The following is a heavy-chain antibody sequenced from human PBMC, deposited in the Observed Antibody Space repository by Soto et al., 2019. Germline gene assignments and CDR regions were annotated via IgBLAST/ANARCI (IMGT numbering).Heavy chain of an antibody. CDR1: GYTFTSYG. CDR2: ISAYNGNT. D-gene: IGHD4-4*01. J-gene: IGHJ6*02. Sequence: QVQLVQSGAEVKKPGASVKVSCKASGYTFTSYGISWVRQAPGQGLEWMGWISAYNGNTKYSQKFQGRVTITRDTSASTAYMELSSLRSEDTAVYYCARKDSNYYYYGMDVWGQGTTVTVSS. V-gene: IGHV1-18*04. CDR3: ARKDSNYYYYGMDV.